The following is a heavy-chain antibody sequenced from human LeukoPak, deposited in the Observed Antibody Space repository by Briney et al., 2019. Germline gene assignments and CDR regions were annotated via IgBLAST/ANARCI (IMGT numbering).Heavy chain of an antibody. Sequence: QPGGSLRLSCAASGFTFSNYWIHWVRQAPGKGLVWVSRIDNAGSIMTYADSVKGRFTISRDNAENTLYLQMNSLRVEDTAVYYCVRSAFHAGSGNYYDYWGQGTLVTVSS. D-gene: IGHD3-22*01. CDR1: GFTFSNYW. J-gene: IGHJ4*02. V-gene: IGHV3-74*03. CDR3: VRSAFHAGSGNYYDY. CDR2: IDNAGSIM.